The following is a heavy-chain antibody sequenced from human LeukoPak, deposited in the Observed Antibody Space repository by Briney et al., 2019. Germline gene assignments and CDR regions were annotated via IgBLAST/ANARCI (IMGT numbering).Heavy chain of an antibody. Sequence: SVKVSCKASGGTFSSYAISWVRQAPGQGLEWMGGIIPIFGTANYAQKFQGRVTITADESTSAAYMELSSLRSEDTAVYYCASPLRIAVAGTDYYGMDVWGQGTTVTVSS. CDR2: IIPIFGTA. CDR1: GGTFSSYA. J-gene: IGHJ6*02. V-gene: IGHV1-69*13. D-gene: IGHD6-19*01. CDR3: ASPLRIAVAGTDYYGMDV.